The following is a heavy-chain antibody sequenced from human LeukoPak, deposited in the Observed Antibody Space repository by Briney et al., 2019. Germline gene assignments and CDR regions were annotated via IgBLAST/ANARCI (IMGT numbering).Heavy chain of an antibody. CDR2: ISGSGGST. Sequence: GGSLRLSCAASGFTFSSYAMSWVRQAPGKGVEWVSAISGSGGSTYYADSVKGRFTISRDNAKKSLYLQMNSLRAEDTAVYYCGRVGAYYGSGSYSDYWGQGTLVTVSS. CDR1: GFTFSSYA. CDR3: GRVGAYYGSGSYSDY. V-gene: IGHV3-23*01. D-gene: IGHD3-10*01. J-gene: IGHJ4*02.